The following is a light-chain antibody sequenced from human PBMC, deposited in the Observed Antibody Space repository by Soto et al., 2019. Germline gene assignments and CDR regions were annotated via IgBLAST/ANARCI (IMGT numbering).Light chain of an antibody. J-gene: IGKJ1*01. CDR3: QQYGSSPKT. CDR2: GAS. V-gene: IGKV3-20*01. Sequence: EIVLTQSPGTLSLSPGERATLSCRASQSVSSNHLAWYQQKRGQAPRLLIYGASSKATGVPDRFSGSGSGTDVTLTISSLEPEDFAVYYCQQYGSSPKTFGQGTKVEIK. CDR1: QSVSSNH.